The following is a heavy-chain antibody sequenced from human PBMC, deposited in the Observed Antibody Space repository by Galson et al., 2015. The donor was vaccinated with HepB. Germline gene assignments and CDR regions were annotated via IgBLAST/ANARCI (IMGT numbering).Heavy chain of an antibody. CDR3: ARSGEMIPDY. D-gene: IGHD3-10*01. Sequence: SVKVSCKASGYTFTSYYMHWVRQAPGQGLEWMGIINPSGGSTSYAQKFQGRVTVTRDTSISTAYMELSRLRSDDTAVYYCARSGEMIPDYWGQGTLVTVSS. J-gene: IGHJ4*02. V-gene: IGHV1-46*01. CDR2: INPSGGST. CDR1: GYTFTSYY.